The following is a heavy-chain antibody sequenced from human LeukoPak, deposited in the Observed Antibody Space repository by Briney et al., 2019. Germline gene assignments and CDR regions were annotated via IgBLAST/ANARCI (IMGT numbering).Heavy chain of an antibody. CDR1: GYTFTSYW. Sequence: GESLKISCKGTGYTFTSYWIGWVRQMPGKGLEWMGIIYPGDSVTRYSPSFQGQVTISADKSISTAYLQWSSLKASDTAFYYCARDTSGYSRFDYWGQGTLVTVSS. CDR3: ARDTSGYSRFDY. D-gene: IGHD3-22*01. V-gene: IGHV5-51*01. CDR2: IYPGDSVT. J-gene: IGHJ4*02.